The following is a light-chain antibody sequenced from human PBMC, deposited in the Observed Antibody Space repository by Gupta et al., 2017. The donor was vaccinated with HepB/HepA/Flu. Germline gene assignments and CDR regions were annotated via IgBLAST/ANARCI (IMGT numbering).Light chain of an antibody. V-gene: IGKV1-5*03. CDR1: QSISSW. CDR2: KAS. J-gene: IGKJ2*01. CDR3: QQYNSYPGT. Sequence: DIQMTQSPSTLSASVGDRVTITCRASQSISSWLAWYKQKPGKAPKLLIYKASSLESGVPSRFSGSGSGTEFTPTISSLQPDDFATYYCQQYNSYPGTFGQGTKLEIK.